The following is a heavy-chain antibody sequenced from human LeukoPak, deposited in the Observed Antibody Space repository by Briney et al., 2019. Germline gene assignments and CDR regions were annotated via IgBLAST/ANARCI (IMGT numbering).Heavy chain of an antibody. Sequence: GGSLRLSCAASGFTFSSYSMNWVRQAPGKGQEWVSSISSSSTYIYYADSVKGRFTISRDNAKNSLYLRMNGLRAEDAAVYYCASGSDYDFWSGYPPSFDYWGQGTLVTVSS. V-gene: IGHV3-21*01. D-gene: IGHD3-3*01. CDR2: ISSSSTYI. CDR1: GFTFSSYS. CDR3: ASGSDYDFWSGYPPSFDY. J-gene: IGHJ4*02.